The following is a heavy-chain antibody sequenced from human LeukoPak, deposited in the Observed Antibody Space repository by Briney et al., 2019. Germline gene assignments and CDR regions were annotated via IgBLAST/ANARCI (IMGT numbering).Heavy chain of an antibody. J-gene: IGHJ4*02. D-gene: IGHD2-2*01. V-gene: IGHV3-33*06. Sequence: GGSLRLSCAASGFIFSIYGMHWVRQAPGKGLEWVAAICSDGSNRYYADSVKGRFTISRDNSKNTLFLQMNSLRAEDTAVYYCAKGGNCSSTSCPLFFDYWGQGTLVTVSS. CDR3: AKGGNCSSTSCPLFFDY. CDR2: ICSDGSNR. CDR1: GFIFSIYG.